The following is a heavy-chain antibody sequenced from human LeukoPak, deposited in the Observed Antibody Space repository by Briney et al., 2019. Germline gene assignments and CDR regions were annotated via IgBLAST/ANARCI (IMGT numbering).Heavy chain of an antibody. V-gene: IGHV3-48*01. D-gene: IGHD5-24*01. J-gene: IGHJ4*02. Sequence: PGGSLRLSCAASGFTFSSYSMNWVRQAPGKGLEWVSYISSSSSTIHYADSVRGRFTISRDNAKNSLYLQMNSLRAEDTAVYYCARENRRDGYNWFDYWGQGTLVTVSS. CDR3: ARENRRDGYNWFDY. CDR2: ISSSSSTI. CDR1: GFTFSSYS.